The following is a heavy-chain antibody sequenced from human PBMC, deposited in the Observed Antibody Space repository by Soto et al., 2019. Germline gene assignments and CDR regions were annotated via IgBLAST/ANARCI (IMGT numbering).Heavy chain of an antibody. Sequence: QVQLVQSGAEVKKPGSSVKVSCKASGGTFSSYAITWVRQAPGQGLEWRGGFIPIFGTANYGQKFQGRVTITADESTSTAYRARSSLSSEDTAMYYCASDGASGIVGADDTDYYGMDVWGQGTTVTVAS. D-gene: IGHD1-26*01. CDR1: GGTFSSYA. V-gene: IGHV1-69*01. CDR3: ASDGASGIVGADDTDYYGMDV. J-gene: IGHJ6*02. CDR2: FIPIFGTA.